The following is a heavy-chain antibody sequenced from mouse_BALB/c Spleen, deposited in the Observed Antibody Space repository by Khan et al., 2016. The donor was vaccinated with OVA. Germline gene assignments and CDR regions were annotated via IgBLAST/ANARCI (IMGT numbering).Heavy chain of an antibody. J-gene: IGHJ2*01. V-gene: IGHV1-20*02. CDR3: ARIYGSDFDY. Sequence: EVKLEESGPELVKPGASVKISCKASGYSFTGYFMNWVIQSHGKSLEWIGRINPHIGETFYNQKFKGKATLTVDESSSTAHMELRSLASEDSAVYYCARIYGSDFDYWGQGTTLTVSS. CDR2: INPHIGET. D-gene: IGHD1-1*01. CDR1: GYSFTGYF.